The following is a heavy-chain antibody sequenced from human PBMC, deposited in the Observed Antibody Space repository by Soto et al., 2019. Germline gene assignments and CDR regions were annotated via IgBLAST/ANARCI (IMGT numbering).Heavy chain of an antibody. J-gene: IGHJ5*02. CDR1: GFSLSTTGMG. CDR3: AHRPWYAFEP. V-gene: IGHV2-5*02. CDR2: IYWDGEK. D-gene: IGHD6-13*01. Sequence: QITLKESGPTLVKPTQTLTLTCTFSGFSLSTTGMGVGWIRQPPGKALEWLALIYWDGEKRYSPSLKSRLTITNDTSKNQVVLTMTNMDPVDTATYYCAHRPWYAFEPWGEGILVTVSS.